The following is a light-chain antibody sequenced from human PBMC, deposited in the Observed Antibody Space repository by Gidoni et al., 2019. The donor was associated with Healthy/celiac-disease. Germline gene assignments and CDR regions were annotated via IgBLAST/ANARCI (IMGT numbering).Light chain of an antibody. J-gene: IGLJ2*01. V-gene: IGLV3-1*01. CDR3: QAWDSSTVV. CDR2: QDR. CDR1: KLGDRY. Sequence: SYELTLPPSVSVSPGQTASITCSGDKLGDRYACWYQQKQGQSPVLVIYQDRKRPSGIPARVSGSNTGNTATLTISGTQAMDEADYYCQAWDSSTVVFGGGTKLTVL.